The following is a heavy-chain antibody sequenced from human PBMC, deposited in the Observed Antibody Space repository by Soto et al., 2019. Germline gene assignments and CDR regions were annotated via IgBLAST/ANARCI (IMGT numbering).Heavy chain of an antibody. CDR3: ARAVGPFDY. D-gene: IGHD1-26*01. Sequence: QVQLVESGGGVVQPGRSPRLSCAASGFIFSTYGMHWVRQAPGKGLEWVAVIWYDGSNKYYADSVKGRFTISRDNSKNTLYLQMNSLKAEDTAVYYCARAVGPFDYWGRGILVTVSS. J-gene: IGHJ4*02. V-gene: IGHV3-33*01. CDR1: GFIFSTYG. CDR2: IWYDGSNK.